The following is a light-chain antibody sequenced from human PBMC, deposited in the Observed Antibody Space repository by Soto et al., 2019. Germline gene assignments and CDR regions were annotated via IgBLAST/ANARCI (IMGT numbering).Light chain of an antibody. CDR2: AAS. V-gene: IGKV1-27*01. CDR3: QKYNSAPLI. Sequence: DIHMTQSPSSLSASLGDRVTITCRASQGIGVYLAWFQQKPGKVPKLLIYAASVLQSGVPSRFSGSGSGTDFTLTISSLQPEDIATYYCQKYNSAPLIFGGGTKVDIK. CDR1: QGIGVY. J-gene: IGKJ4*01.